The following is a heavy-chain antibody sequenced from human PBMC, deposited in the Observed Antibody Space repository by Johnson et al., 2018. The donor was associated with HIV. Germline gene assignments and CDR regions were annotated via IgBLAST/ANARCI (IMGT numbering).Heavy chain of an antibody. CDR3: ARGAFLKVYVSDDAFDI. CDR2: ISYDGSNK. Sequence: QVQLVESGGGVVQPGKSLRLSCSASRFTFSNYAMNWVRQAPGKGLEWMAIISYDGSNKNYADSVKGRFTISRDNSKNTLYLQLNNLRVEDTAVYYCARGAFLKVYVSDDAFDIWGQGTMVTVSS. CDR1: RFTFSNYA. V-gene: IGHV3-30*03. J-gene: IGHJ3*02. D-gene: IGHD2-8*01.